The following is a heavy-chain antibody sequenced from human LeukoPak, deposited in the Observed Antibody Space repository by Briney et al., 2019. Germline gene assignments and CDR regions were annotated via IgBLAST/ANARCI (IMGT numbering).Heavy chain of an antibody. CDR1: GYTFTSYY. Sequence: GASVKVSCKASGYTFTSYYMHWVRQAPGQGLGWMGIINPSGGGTSYAQRLQGRVTMTRDTSTSTVYMDLRSLRSEDTAVYYCARGNDWFDPWGQGNLVTVSS. V-gene: IGHV1-46*01. J-gene: IGHJ5*02. CDR2: INPSGGGT. CDR3: ARGNDWFDP. D-gene: IGHD4-11*01.